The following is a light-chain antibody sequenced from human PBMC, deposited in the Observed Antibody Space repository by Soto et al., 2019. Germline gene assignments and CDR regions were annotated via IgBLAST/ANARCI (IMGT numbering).Light chain of an antibody. CDR2: ATS. V-gene: IGKV3-20*01. CDR1: QTVTSTY. J-gene: IGKJ2*01. Sequence: EIVLTQSPGTLSLSPGERATLSCWASQTVTSTYLAWYQQKPGQAPRLLIYATSSRATGIPDRVSGSGSGTDFTLTISRLEPEDSAVYYCQEFGNSRTFGQGTKLEIK. CDR3: QEFGNSRT.